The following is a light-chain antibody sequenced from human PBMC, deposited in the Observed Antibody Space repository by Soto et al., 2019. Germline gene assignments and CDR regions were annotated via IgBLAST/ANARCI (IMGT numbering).Light chain of an antibody. V-gene: IGKV1-9*01. CDR1: QSISGW. J-gene: IGKJ5*01. CDR2: AAS. CDR3: QQLNSYPIT. Sequence: DITMTQTPSTLSASVGARVTITCRASQSISGWLAWYQQKPGKAPKLMIYAASTLQSGVPSRFSGSGSGTESTLTISSLQPEDVATYCCQQLNSYPITLCQGTRLEIK.